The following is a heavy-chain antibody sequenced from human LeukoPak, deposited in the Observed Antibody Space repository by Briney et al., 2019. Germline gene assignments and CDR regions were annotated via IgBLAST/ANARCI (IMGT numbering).Heavy chain of an antibody. CDR3: ARDLGAISWPVFDY. D-gene: IGHD6-13*01. CDR1: GFTFSSSS. J-gene: IGHJ4*02. V-gene: IGHV3-48*02. CDR2: ISSSSTTI. Sequence: GGSLRLSCAASGFTFSSSSMNWVRQAPGKGLEWVSFISSSSTTIYYADSVKGRFTISRDNAKNSLSLQMNSLRDEDTAVYYCARDLGAISWPVFDYWGQGTLVTVSS.